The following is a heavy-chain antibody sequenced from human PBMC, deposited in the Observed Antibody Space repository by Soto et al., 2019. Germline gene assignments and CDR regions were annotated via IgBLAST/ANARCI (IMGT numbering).Heavy chain of an antibody. Sequence: SETLSLTCTVSGGSMSGFYWTWIRQPAGRGLEWIGRVYSSGGTHYSPSLKSRVTISLDTSKNQFSLRLLSVTDADTAVYFCARGQRFSDWFDPWGQGTLVTVSS. V-gene: IGHV4-4*07. J-gene: IGHJ5*02. CDR3: ARGQRFSDWFDP. D-gene: IGHD3-3*01. CDR1: GGSMSGFY. CDR2: VYSSGGT.